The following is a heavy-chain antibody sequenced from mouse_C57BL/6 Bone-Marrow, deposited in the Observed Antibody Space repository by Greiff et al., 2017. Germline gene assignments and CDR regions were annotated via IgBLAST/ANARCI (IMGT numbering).Heavy chain of an antibody. Sequence: QVQLQQPGAELVMPGASVKLSCKASGYTFTSYWMHWVKQRPGQGLEWIGEIDPSDSYTNYNQQFKGKSTLTVDKSSSTAYMQLSSLTAEDASVYYCARSDYYGSSSYYAMDYWGQGTSVTVSS. CDR1: GYTFTSYW. V-gene: IGHV1-69*01. J-gene: IGHJ4*01. CDR2: IDPSDSYT. CDR3: ARSDYYGSSSYYAMDY. D-gene: IGHD1-1*01.